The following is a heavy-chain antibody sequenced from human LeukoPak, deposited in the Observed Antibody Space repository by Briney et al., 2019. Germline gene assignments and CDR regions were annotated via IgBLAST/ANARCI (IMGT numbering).Heavy chain of an antibody. J-gene: IGHJ5*02. Sequence: SETLSLTCTVSGGAVSSGSYYWSWIRQPPGQGLEWIGYIHYSGSTRYNPSLKSRVTMSVDTSKNQFSLKVTSVTAADTAIYYCTRTNYGDYNWFDPWGQGTLVTVSS. CDR3: TRTNYGDYNWFDP. CDR2: IHYSGST. CDR1: GGAVSSGSYY. V-gene: IGHV4-61*01. D-gene: IGHD4-17*01.